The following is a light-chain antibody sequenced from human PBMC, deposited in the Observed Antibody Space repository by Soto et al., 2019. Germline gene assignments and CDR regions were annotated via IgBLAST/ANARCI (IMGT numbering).Light chain of an antibody. J-gene: IGLJ1*01. CDR1: ISDVGGYNH. CDR2: EVS. V-gene: IGLV2-14*01. CDR3: SSYTSSSTLV. Sequence: HSVLAQPASVSGFPGPSYTISCTGSISDVGGYNHVSWYQQHPRKAPKLMIYEVSNRPSGVSNRFSGSKSGNMASLTISGLQAEDEADYCCSSYTSSSTLVFGTGTTVTVL.